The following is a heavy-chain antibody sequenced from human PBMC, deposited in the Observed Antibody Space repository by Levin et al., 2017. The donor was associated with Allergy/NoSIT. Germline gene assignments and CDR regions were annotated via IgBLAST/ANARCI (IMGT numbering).Heavy chain of an antibody. V-gene: IGHV3-11*01. CDR2: ISSSGSTI. CDR3: ASGGFWSGYLSDYYGMDV. D-gene: IGHD3-3*01. Sequence: GESLKISCAASGFTFSDYYMSWIRQAPGKGLEWVSYISSSGSTIYYADSVKGRFTISRDNAKNSLYLQMNSLRAEDTAVYYCASGGFWSGYLSDYYGMDVWGQGTTVTVSS. J-gene: IGHJ6*02. CDR1: GFTFSDYY.